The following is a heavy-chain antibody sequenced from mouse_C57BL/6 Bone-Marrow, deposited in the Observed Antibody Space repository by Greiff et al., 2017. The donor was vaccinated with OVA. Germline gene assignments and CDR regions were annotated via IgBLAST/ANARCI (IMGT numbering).Heavy chain of an antibody. CDR1: GFTFSSYG. V-gene: IGHV5-6*01. Sequence: EVMLVESGGDLVKPGGSLKLSCAASGFTFSSYGMSWVRQTPDKRLEWVATISSGGSYTYYPDSVKGRFTISRDNAKNTLYLQMSSLKSEDTAMYYCASLLYFDYWGQGTTLTVSS. J-gene: IGHJ2*01. CDR3: ASLLYFDY. CDR2: ISSGGSYT.